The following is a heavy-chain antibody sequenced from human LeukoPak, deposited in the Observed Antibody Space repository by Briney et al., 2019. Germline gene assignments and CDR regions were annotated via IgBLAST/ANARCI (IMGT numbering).Heavy chain of an antibody. CDR3: ARVLGSYGGNSDYFDY. CDR1: GFTFANYA. Sequence: GGSLRLSCAGSGFTFANYAMSWVRQAPGKGLEWVANIKQDGSEKYYVDSVKGRFTISRDNAKNSLFLQMDSLRVEDTAVYYCARVLGSYGGNSDYFDYWGQGTLVTVSS. CDR2: IKQDGSEK. V-gene: IGHV3-7*01. J-gene: IGHJ4*02. D-gene: IGHD4-23*01.